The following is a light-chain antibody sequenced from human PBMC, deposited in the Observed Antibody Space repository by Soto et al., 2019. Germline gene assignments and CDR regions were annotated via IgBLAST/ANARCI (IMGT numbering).Light chain of an antibody. CDR1: QSVSSSY. Sequence: EIVLTQSPGTLSLSPGERATLSCRASQSVSSSYLAWYQQKPGQAPRLLIYGASSRATGIPDRFSGSGSGKDFTLNISRLEPEDFAVYYCQQYGSSPQYTFGQGTKLEIK. V-gene: IGKV3-20*01. CDR3: QQYGSSPQYT. J-gene: IGKJ2*01. CDR2: GAS.